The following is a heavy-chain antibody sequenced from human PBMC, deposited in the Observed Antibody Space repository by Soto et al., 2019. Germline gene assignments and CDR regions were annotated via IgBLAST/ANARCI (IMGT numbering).Heavy chain of an antibody. CDR3: ARLGFLFDY. D-gene: IGHD3-16*01. V-gene: IGHV4-34*01. J-gene: IGHJ4*02. CDR2: INHSGST. Sequence: SETLSLTCAVYGRSFSGYYWSWIRQPPGKGLEWIGEINHSGSTNYNPSLKSRVTISVDTSKNQFSLKLSSVTAADTAVYYCARLGFLFDYWGQGTLVTVSS. CDR1: GRSFSGYY.